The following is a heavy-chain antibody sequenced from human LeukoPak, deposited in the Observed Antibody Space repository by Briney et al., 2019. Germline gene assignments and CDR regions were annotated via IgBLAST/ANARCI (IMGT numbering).Heavy chain of an antibody. V-gene: IGHV4-59*02. CDR1: GGFATYYG. J-gene: IGHJ6*02. Sequence: PSETLSLTCTVSGGFATYYGWSWIRQPPGKGLEWIGFVYNTGTTKYNPSLKSRVTISRDTSRNQFSLKLTSVTAADTAVYYCARDLVSTGPYYYGMDIWGQGTTVTVSS. CDR3: ARDLVSTGPYYYGMDI. CDR2: VYNTGTT. D-gene: IGHD5/OR15-5a*01.